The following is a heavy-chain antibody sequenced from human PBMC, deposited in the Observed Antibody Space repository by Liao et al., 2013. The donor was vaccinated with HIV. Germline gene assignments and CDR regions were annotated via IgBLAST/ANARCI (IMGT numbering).Heavy chain of an antibody. CDR3: ARDNRLWFGELQEYFHH. Sequence: QLQLQESGPGLVKPSETLSLTCTVSGGSINSSPYYWGWIRQPPGKGLEWIGSINYSGTTYSNPSLKSRVTISVDTSKNQFSLNLSSVTAADTAVYYCARDNRLWFGELQEYFHHWGQGTLVTVSS. CDR2: INYSGTT. D-gene: IGHD3-10*01. J-gene: IGHJ1*01. CDR1: GGSINSSPYY. V-gene: IGHV4-39*07.